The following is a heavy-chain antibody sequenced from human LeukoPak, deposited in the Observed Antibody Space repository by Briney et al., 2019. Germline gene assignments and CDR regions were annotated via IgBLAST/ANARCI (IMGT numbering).Heavy chain of an antibody. V-gene: IGHV4-59*12. D-gene: IGHD3-10*01. Sequence: SETLSLTCTVSGGSISSYYWSWIRQPPGKGLEWIGYIYYSGTTNYNPSLKSRVTMSIDTSKNQFSLKLSSVTAADTAIYYCARDAKYYYGSRTYFFFEYWGQGTLLTVSS. CDR3: ARDAKYYYGSRTYFFFEY. CDR1: GGSISSYY. CDR2: IYYSGTT. J-gene: IGHJ4*02.